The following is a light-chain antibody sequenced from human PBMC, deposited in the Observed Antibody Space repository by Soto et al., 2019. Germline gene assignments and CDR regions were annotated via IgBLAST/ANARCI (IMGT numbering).Light chain of an antibody. CDR2: GVS. CDR3: CSYVGSTTYV. CDR1: ISDFVVYNY. V-gene: IGLV2-14*01. J-gene: IGLJ1*01. Sequence: QSALTQPASVSGSPGQSITISCTGTISDFVVYNYVSWYQQLPGKAPKLMIYGVSNRPSGVSNRFSGSKSGNTASLTISGLQAEDEADYYCCSYVGSTTYVFGSGTKLTVL.